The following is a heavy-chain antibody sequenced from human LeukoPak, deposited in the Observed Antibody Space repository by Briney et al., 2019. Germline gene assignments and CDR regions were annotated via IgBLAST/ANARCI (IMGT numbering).Heavy chain of an antibody. V-gene: IGHV4-39*02. CDR1: GGSISSSSYY. CDR3: ARESSSSRTYLDY. J-gene: IGHJ4*02. CDR2: IYYSGST. Sequence: SETLSLTCTVSGGSISSSSYYWGWIRQPPGTGLEWIGSIYYSGSTYYNPSLKSRVTISVDTSKNQFSLKLSSVTAADTAVYYCARESSSSRTYLDYWGQGTLVTVSS. D-gene: IGHD6-6*01.